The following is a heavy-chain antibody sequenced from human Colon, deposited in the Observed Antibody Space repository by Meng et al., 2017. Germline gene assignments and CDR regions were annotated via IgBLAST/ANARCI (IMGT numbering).Heavy chain of an antibody. CDR1: GASISSSNYY. CDR2: IYNTGST. J-gene: IGHJ4*02. D-gene: IGHD2-15*01. CDR3: ARDSFFSAGSGDIDY. V-gene: IGHV4-39*07. Sequence: QLRRQESGPGLVKPSETLSLTCTVSGASISSSNYYWAWIRQPPGKGLEWIGSIYNTGSTYYNPSLKSRVTMSIDTSKNQFSLKLSSVTAADTAVYYCARDSFFSAGSGDIDYWGQGTLVTVSS.